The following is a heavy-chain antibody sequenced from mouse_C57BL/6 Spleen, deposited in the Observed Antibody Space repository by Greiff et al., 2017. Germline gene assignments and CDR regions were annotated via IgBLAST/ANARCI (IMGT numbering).Heavy chain of an antibody. Sequence: EVKVEESGGGLVQPGGSMKLSCAASGFTFSDAWMDWVRQSPEKGLEWVAEIRNKANNHATYYAESVKGSFTISRDDSKSSVYLQMNSLRAEDTVIYYCTRPLYYYGSSILAYWGQGTLVTVSA. CDR3: TRPLYYYGSSILAY. CDR2: IRNKANNHAT. V-gene: IGHV6-6*01. CDR1: GFTFSDAW. J-gene: IGHJ3*01. D-gene: IGHD1-1*01.